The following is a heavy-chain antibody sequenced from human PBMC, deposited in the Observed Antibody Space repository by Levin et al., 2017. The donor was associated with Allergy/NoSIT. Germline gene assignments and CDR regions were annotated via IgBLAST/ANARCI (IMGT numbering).Heavy chain of an antibody. Sequence: GGSLRLSCAASEFTFSDHYMDWVRQAPGKGLGWVGRSRNKANSYTTEYAASVRGRFTISRDDSKNSVYMEMNSLKTEDTAVYYCVRAATPGYFPDHWGQGTLVTVSS. CDR2: SRNKANSYTT. CDR1: EFTFSDHY. V-gene: IGHV3-72*01. D-gene: IGHD2-15*01. CDR3: VRAATPGYFPDH. J-gene: IGHJ4*02.